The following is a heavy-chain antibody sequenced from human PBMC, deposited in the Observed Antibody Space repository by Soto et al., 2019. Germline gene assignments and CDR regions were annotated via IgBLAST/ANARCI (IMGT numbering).Heavy chain of an antibody. V-gene: IGHV4-31*03. CDR2: IYYSGST. CDR1: GGSISSGGYY. J-gene: IGHJ6*02. CDR3: ARDRVRGVKRVSYYYYGMDV. D-gene: IGHD3-10*01. Sequence: QVQLQESGPGLVKPSQTLSLTCTVSGGSISSGGYYWSWIRQHPGKGLEWIGYIYYSGSTYYNPSLKSRVTISVDTSTNQFSLKLSSVTAADTAVYYCARDRVRGVKRVSYYYYGMDVWGQGTTVTVSS.